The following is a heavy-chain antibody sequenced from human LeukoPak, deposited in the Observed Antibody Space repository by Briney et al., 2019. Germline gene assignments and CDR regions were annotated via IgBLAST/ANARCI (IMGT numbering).Heavy chain of an antibody. CDR2: ISGRGGST. V-gene: IGHV3-23*01. J-gene: IGHJ4*02. Sequence: PGGSLRLSCAASGFTFSSYAMSWVRQAPGKGLEWVSAISGRGGSTYYADSVKGRCTISRDNSKSTLYLQMTSLRAEDTAVYYCAKDIQDRVFDYVWGSYLPGSTFDYWGQGTLVTVSS. CDR1: GFTFSSYA. CDR3: AKDIQDRVFDYVWGSYLPGSTFDY. D-gene: IGHD3-16*02.